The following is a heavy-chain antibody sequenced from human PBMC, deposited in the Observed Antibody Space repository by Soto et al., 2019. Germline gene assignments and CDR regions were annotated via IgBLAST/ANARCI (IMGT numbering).Heavy chain of an antibody. D-gene: IGHD1-20*01. CDR1: GGTFNNYA. CDR3: TRITAPYYYYGMDV. Sequence: SVKVSCKASGGTFNNYAISWVRQAPGQGLEWMGGIIPMFGSTVYAPQFQGRVTITADRSTSIAFMPLTSLRSEDTALYFCTRITAPYYYYGMDVWGQGTAVTVSS. V-gene: IGHV1-69*06. CDR2: IIPMFGST. J-gene: IGHJ6*02.